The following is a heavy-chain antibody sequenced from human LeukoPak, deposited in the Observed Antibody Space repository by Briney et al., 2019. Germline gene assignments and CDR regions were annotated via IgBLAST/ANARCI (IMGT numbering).Heavy chain of an antibody. V-gene: IGHV4-59*01. CDR1: GGSISSYY. D-gene: IGHD1-26*01. CDR3: ATPYSDAFDI. J-gene: IGHJ3*02. CDR2: SYYSGST. Sequence: SETLSLTCTVSGGSISSYYWSWIRKPPAQGLGLIGYSYYSGSTNNNPVLKSRVTISLDSSKNQYSLKLSSVTAADTAVYYCATPYSDAFDIWGQGTMVTVSS.